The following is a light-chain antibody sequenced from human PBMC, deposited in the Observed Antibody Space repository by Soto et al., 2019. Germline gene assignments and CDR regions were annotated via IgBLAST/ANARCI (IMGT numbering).Light chain of an antibody. J-gene: IGLJ3*02. Sequence: SYELTQPPSVSVAPGQTARITCGGTNIGSKSVPWYQQKPGQAPVLVVYDDSDRTSGIPERFSGYNSGNTATLTISRVEDGDEGDYYCQVWDSSSDHRVFGGGTKHTVL. V-gene: IGLV3-21*02. CDR3: QVWDSSSDHRV. CDR2: DDS. CDR1: NIGSKS.